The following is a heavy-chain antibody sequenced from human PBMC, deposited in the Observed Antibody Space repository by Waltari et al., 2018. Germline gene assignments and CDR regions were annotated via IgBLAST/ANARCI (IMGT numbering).Heavy chain of an antibody. V-gene: IGHV3-48*01. Sequence: EVQLVESGGGLVQPGGALRLSCAASGFSFSCYGMNWVRQAPGEGLEWVAHISGGGYPIYYADSVKGRFTISRDNAKNSLFLQMNGLRAEDTAVYYCAPMGASRLTWTDWGQGTLVTVSS. J-gene: IGHJ4*02. CDR1: GFSFSCYG. CDR2: ISGGGYPI. CDR3: APMGASRLTWTD. D-gene: IGHD1-26*01.